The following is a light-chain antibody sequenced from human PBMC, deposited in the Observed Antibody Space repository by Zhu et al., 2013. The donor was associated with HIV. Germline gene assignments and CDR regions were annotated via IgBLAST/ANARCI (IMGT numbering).Light chain of an antibody. CDR1: ISDVGASKY. CDR3: LSYDSVVSGYV. Sequence: QSALTQPRSVSGSPGQSVTISCTGTISDVGASKYVSWYQQVPGKAPKLHDLLMSLSGPPGVPSIASLARSLPPPPPWSFLGLQTDDEADYHCLSYDSVVSGYVFGTGTEGHR. V-gene: IGLV2-11*01. CDR2: MSL. J-gene: IGLJ1*01.